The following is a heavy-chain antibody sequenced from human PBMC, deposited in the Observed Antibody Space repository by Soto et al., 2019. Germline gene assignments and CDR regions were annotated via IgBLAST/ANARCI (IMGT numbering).Heavy chain of an antibody. J-gene: IGHJ5*02. Sequence: QVTLKESGPVLVKPTETLTLTCTVSGFSLSNSKMGVSWIRQPPGKALEWLAQISSNDEKTYITALKSRLTISKDTSKSQVVLTMANVDPVDTGTYFCVRATGYCSGGSCYPKWFDPWGQGILVTVSS. CDR3: VRATGYCSGGSCYPKWFDP. D-gene: IGHD2-15*01. V-gene: IGHV2-26*01. CDR2: ISSNDEK. CDR1: GFSLSNSKMG.